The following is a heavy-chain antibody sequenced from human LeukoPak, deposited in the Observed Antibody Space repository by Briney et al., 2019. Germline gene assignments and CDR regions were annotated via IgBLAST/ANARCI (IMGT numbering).Heavy chain of an antibody. V-gene: IGHV4-31*03. Sequence: PSETLSLTCTVSGGSINSGGYYWRWIRQHPGKGLEWIGYIYYSGSTYYNPSLKSRVTISVDTSKNQFSLKLSSVTAADTVLYFKPKTAYDILTGYRPFDYWGQGTLVTVSS. J-gene: IGHJ4*02. D-gene: IGHD3-9*01. CDR3: PKTAYDILTGYRPFDY. CDR1: GGSINSGGYY. CDR2: IYYSGST.